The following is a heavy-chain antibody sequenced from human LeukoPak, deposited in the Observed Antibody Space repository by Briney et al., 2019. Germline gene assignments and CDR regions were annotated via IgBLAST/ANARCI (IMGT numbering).Heavy chain of an antibody. CDR1: GFTFGNYY. V-gene: IGHV3-11*05. CDR2: ISSSSIYT. Sequence: GGSLRLSCAASGFTFGNYYMSWIRQAPGKGLEWVANISSSSIYTNYAGSVKGRFTTSRDNVKKSLYLQMNSLRADDTAVYYCAREYSSGWYDLWGQGTLVTVSS. D-gene: IGHD6-19*01. CDR3: AREYSSGWYDL. J-gene: IGHJ5*02.